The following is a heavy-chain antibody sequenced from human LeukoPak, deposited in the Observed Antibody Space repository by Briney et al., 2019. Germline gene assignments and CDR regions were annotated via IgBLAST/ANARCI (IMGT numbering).Heavy chain of an antibody. D-gene: IGHD3-10*01. CDR3: ARGRSPQAPLPDAFDI. Sequence: PSETLSLTCTVSGGSISSYYWSWIRQPPGKGLEWIGYIYYSGSTNYSASLKSRVTISVDTSKNQFSLKLSSVTAADTAVYYCARGRSPQAPLPDAFDIWGQGTMVTVSS. V-gene: IGHV4-59*01. CDR2: IYYSGST. J-gene: IGHJ3*02. CDR1: GGSISSYY.